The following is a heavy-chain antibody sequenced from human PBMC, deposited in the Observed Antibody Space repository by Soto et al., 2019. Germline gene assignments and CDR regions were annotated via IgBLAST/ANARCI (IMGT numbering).Heavy chain of an antibody. CDR1: GFTFSSYG. CDR3: AKEGIGYCSSTSCYRSFPGSY. J-gene: IGHJ4*02. V-gene: IGHV3-30*18. CDR2: ISYDGSNK. D-gene: IGHD2-2*02. Sequence: PVVSLRLSCAASGFTFSSYGMHWVRQAPGKGLEWVAVISYDGSNKYYADSVKGRFTISRDNSKNTLYLQMNSLRAEDTAVYYCAKEGIGYCSSTSCYRSFPGSYWGQGTLVTVSS.